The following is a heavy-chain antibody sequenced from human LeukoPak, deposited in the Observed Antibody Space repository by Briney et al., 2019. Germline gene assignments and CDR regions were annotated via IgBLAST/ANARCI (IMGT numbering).Heavy chain of an antibody. CDR3: AFAVRDYDSSGYDY. J-gene: IGHJ4*02. CDR2: INPDSGGT. Sequence: ASVKVSCKASGYTFTGYYMHWVRQAPGQGLEWMGWINPDSGGTNYAQKFQGRVTMTRDTSISTAYMELSRLRSDDTAVYYCAFAVRDYDSSGYDYWGQGTLVTVSS. D-gene: IGHD3-22*01. CDR1: GYTFTGYY. V-gene: IGHV1-2*02.